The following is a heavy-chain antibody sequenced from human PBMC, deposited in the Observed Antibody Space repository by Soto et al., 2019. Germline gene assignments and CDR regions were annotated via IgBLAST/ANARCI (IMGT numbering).Heavy chain of an antibody. V-gene: IGHV4-39*01. J-gene: IGHJ4*03. CDR1: GDSISSRSYY. CDR2: INYSGST. Sequence: KPSETLSLTCTVTGDSISSRSYYWGWIRQPPGKGLEWIGSINYSGSTYNNPTLRRRVSISIDTSKDQFSLKLKSVTAADTALYFSARQRTSVVTQSYFDVCAPRSLVTVSS. D-gene: IGHD2-21*02. CDR3: ARQRTSVVTQSYFDV.